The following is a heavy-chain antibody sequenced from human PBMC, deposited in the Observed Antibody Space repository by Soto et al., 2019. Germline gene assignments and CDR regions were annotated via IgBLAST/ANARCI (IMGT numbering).Heavy chain of an antibody. CDR3: ARDAIIVIAAPEYYFDY. V-gene: IGHV3-66*01. CDR1: GFDVSNTD. Sequence: EVQLVESGGDLVQRGGSLRLSCAASGFDVSNTDMSWVRPAPGKGLEWVSVIYSGGYTNYADSVKGRFIVSRDSPKNTLYIQMDSLRAEDTAVYYCARDAIIVIAAPEYYFDYWGQGTLVTVSS. D-gene: IGHD3-22*01. CDR2: IYSGGYT. J-gene: IGHJ4*02.